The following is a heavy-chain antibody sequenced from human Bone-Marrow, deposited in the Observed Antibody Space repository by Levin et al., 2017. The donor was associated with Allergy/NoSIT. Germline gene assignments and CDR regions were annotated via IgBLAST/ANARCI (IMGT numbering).Heavy chain of an antibody. Sequence: PGGSLRLSCSVSGFTFSSYWMHWVRQAPGKGLVWVSRIKNDGTSTRYADSVKGRFTISRDNAENTLYMQMNSLRVEDTAVYYCARDPDDGDYPDHWGQGTLVTVSS. V-gene: IGHV3-74*01. CDR3: ARDPDDGDYPDH. D-gene: IGHD1-1*01. CDR1: GFTFSSYW. CDR2: IKNDGTST. J-gene: IGHJ4*02.